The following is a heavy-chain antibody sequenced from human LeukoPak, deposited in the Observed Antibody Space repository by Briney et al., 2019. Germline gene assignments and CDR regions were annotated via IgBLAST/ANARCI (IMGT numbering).Heavy chain of an antibody. CDR3: AKDNGYNFDY. CDR2: ITWDSSIM. J-gene: IGHJ4*02. CDR1: GFTFDDYA. Sequence: SLRLSCAASGFTFDDYALHWVRQAPGKGLEWVSGITWDSSIMVYADSVKGRFTISRDNAKNSLYLQMNSLRAEDTALYYCAKDNGYNFDYWGQGTLVIVSS. D-gene: IGHD3-22*01. V-gene: IGHV3-9*01.